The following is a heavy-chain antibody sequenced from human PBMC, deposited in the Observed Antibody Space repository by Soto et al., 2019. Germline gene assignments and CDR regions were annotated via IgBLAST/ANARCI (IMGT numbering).Heavy chain of an antibody. V-gene: IGHV3-23*01. D-gene: IGHD3-10*01. CDR1: GFTFSSYA. J-gene: IGHJ4*02. CDR2: ISGSGGST. Sequence: GGSLRLSCAASGFTFSSYAMSWVRQSPGKGLEWVSAISGSGGSTYYADSVKGRFTISRDNSKNTLYLQMNSLRAEDTAVYYCATTGRDYYGSGSYYIVYWGQGTQVTVSS. CDR3: ATTGRDYYGSGSYYIVY.